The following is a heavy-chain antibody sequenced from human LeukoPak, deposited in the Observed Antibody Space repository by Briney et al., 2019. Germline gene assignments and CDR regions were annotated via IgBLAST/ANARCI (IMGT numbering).Heavy chain of an antibody. D-gene: IGHD1-1*01. CDR3: ARGTTGTTVDY. Sequence: GESLKISCKGSGYSFTSYCNSWGRQMPGKGLEWMGRIDPSNSYTNYSPSFQGHVTISADKSISTAYLQWSSLKASDTAMYYCARGTTGTTVDYWGQGTLVTVSS. CDR1: GYSFTSYC. V-gene: IGHV5-10-1*01. CDR2: IDPSNSYT. J-gene: IGHJ4*02.